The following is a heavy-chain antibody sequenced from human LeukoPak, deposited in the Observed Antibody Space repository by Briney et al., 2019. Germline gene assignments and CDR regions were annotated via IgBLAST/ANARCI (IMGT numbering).Heavy chain of an antibody. CDR2: IIPIFGTA. CDR1: GGTFSSYA. D-gene: IGHD3-9*01. V-gene: IGHV1-69*13. J-gene: IGHJ4*02. Sequence: SVKASCKASGGTFSSYAISWVRQAPGQGLEWMGGIIPIFGTANYAQKFQGRVTITADESTSTAYMELSSLRSEDTAVYYCQYDILTGYSYSSSSGFDYWGQGTLVTVSS. CDR3: QYDILTGYSYSSSSGFDY.